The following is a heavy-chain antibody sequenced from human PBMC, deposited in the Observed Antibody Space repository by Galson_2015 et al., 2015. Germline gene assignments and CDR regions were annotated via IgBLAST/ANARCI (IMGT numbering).Heavy chain of an antibody. CDR1: GYTFTSYG. V-gene: IGHV1-18*01. Sequence: SVKVSCKASGYTFTSYGISWVRQAPGQGLEWMGWISAYNGNTNYAQKLQGRVTMTTDTSTSTAYMELRSLRSDDTAVYYCARGYYDFWSGYYLPRDYMDVWGKGTTVTVSS. D-gene: IGHD3-3*01. J-gene: IGHJ6*03. CDR3: ARGYYDFWSGYYLPRDYMDV. CDR2: ISAYNGNT.